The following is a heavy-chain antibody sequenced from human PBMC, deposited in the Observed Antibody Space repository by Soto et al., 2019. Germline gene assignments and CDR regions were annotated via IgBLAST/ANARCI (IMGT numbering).Heavy chain of an antibody. CDR1: GFTFSTYA. J-gene: IGHJ6*03. Sequence: GGSLRLSCAASGFTFSTYAMSWVRQTPGKGLEWVSAINGRGGSTYYADSVKGRFTISRDNSKNTLYPQMNSLRAEDTAVYYCAKVAVICSATSCYSYHYMDVWGKGTTVTVSS. V-gene: IGHV3-23*01. CDR2: INGRGGST. CDR3: AKVAVICSATSCYSYHYMDV. D-gene: IGHD2-2*01.